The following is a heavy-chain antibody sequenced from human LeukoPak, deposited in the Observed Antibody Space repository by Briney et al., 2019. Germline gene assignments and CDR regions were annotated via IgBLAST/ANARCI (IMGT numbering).Heavy chain of an antibody. J-gene: IGHJ6*02. D-gene: IGHD6-19*01. V-gene: IGHV3-48*03. CDR1: GFTFSSYE. CDR2: ISSSGSTI. CDR3: SRERVAVAGTVAPYYYYGMDV. Sequence: GGSLRLSCAASGFTFSSYEMNWVRQAPGKGLEWVSYISSSGSTIYYADSVKGRFTISRDNAENSLYLQMNSLRAEDTAVYYCSRERVAVAGTVAPYYYYGMDVWGQGTTVTVSS.